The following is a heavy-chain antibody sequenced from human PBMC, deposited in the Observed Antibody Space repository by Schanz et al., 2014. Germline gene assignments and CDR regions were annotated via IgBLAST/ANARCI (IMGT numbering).Heavy chain of an antibody. CDR3: AAAVHYYYTMDV. V-gene: IGHV3-66*01. CDR2: IYSDGST. Sequence: VQLVECGGGLVQPGGSLRLSCAASDFTVSNIYMSWVRQVPGKGLEWVSVIYSDGSTYYADSVRGRFTISRDNSKNTLWLQMSTLRAEDTAVYYCAAAVHYYYTMDVWGQGTTVTVSS. J-gene: IGHJ6*02. CDR1: DFTVSNIY. D-gene: IGHD6-13*01.